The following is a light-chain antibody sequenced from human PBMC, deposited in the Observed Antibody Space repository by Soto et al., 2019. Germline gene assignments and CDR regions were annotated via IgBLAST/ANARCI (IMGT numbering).Light chain of an antibody. Sequence: QSVLTQPPSASGTPGQRVTISCSGSSSNIGSKSVNWYQQVPGTAPRLLIYRNNQRPSGVPDRFSGSKSGSSASLAISGLQSQDEADYYCALWDDSLNGLVFGTGTKLT. CDR3: ALWDDSLNGLV. CDR1: SSNIGSKS. CDR2: RNN. V-gene: IGLV1-44*01. J-gene: IGLJ1*01.